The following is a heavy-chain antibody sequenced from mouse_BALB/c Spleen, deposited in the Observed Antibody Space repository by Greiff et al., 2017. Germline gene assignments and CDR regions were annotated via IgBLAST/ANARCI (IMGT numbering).Heavy chain of an antibody. CDR3: ARDPRYYGSSYWYFDV. J-gene: IGHJ1*01. Sequence: QVQLQQPGAELVKPGAPVKLSCKASGYTFTSYWMNWVKQRPGRGLEWIGRIDPSDSETHYNQKFKDKATLTVDKSSSTAYIQLSSLTSEDSAVYYCARDPRYYGSSYWYFDVWGAGTTVTVSS. V-gene: IGHV1-69*02. CDR2: IDPSDSET. D-gene: IGHD1-1*01. CDR1: GYTFTSYW.